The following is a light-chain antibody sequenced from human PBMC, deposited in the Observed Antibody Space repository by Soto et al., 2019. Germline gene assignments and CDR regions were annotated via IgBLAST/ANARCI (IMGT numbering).Light chain of an antibody. V-gene: IGKV3-11*01. CDR2: DAS. CDR3: QQHSNWPPIT. J-gene: IGKJ5*01. Sequence: EIVLTQSPATLSLSPGARATLSCRASQSVSSYLAWYQKKPGQAPRLLIYDASDRATGIPGRFSGSGSGTDFTLTISSLEAEDFAVYYCQQHSNWPPITFGQGTRLEIK. CDR1: QSVSSY.